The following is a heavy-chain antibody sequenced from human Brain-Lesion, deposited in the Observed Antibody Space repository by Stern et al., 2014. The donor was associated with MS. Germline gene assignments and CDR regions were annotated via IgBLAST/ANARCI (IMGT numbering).Heavy chain of an antibody. CDR3: ARDQRGITIFGVVTDYYYLGMDV. CDR1: GYIFTGYY. V-gene: IGHV1-2*02. Sequence: VKLVESGAEVKKPGASVKVSCKTSGYIFTGYYIHWVRQAPGQGLEWMAWINPNTGGTKYAQKFQGRVTRSRDTSISTAYVELSSLTSDDTAVYYCARDQRGITIFGVVTDYYYLGMDVWGQGTTVTVSS. J-gene: IGHJ6*02. D-gene: IGHD3-3*01. CDR2: INPNTGGT.